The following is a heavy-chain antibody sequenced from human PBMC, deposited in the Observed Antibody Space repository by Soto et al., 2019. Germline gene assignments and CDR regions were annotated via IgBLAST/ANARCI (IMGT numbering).Heavy chain of an antibody. D-gene: IGHD3-3*01. J-gene: IGHJ5*02. CDR3: ARRPVLRFLEWLPASANWFDP. CDR2: MNPNSGNT. CDR1: GYTFTSYD. V-gene: IGHV1-8*01. Sequence: ASVKVSCKASGYTFTSYDINWVRQATGQGLEWMGWMNPNSGNTGYAQKFQGRVTMTRNTSISTAYMELSSLRSEDTAVYYCARRPVLRFLEWLPASANWFDPWGQGTLVTVSS.